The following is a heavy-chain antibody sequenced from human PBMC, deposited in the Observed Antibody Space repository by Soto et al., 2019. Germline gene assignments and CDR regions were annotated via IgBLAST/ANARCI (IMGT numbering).Heavy chain of an antibody. J-gene: IGHJ5*02. CDR3: AHRAHMTMFGLVIDNGVWFDP. V-gene: IGHV2-5*02. CDR1: GFSLSSSGAA. CDR2: IYWDDDK. Sequence: QINLKESAPTVVKPTQTLTLTCTFSGFSLSSSGAAVGWIRQPPGRALEWVALIYWDDDKGYNRYNQSLDGRVSVTKDNSKNQVDFPLTNVDPAATATYFCAHRAHMTMFGLVIDNGVWFDPWGQGTLVIVSS. D-gene: IGHD3-16*01.